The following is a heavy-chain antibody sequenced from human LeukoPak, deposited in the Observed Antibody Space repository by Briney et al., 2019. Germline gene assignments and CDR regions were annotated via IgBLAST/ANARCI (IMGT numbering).Heavy chain of an antibody. CDR3: AKDVGKWESLHFFDY. Sequence: GGSLRLSCAASGFTFSNYAVSWVRQAPRKGLEWVSTVGGRSSGTYYADSVKGRFTISRDNSEDTFYLQMNSLRVEDTAVYYCAKDVGKWESLHFFDYWGQGTLVAVSS. CDR1: GFTFSNYA. CDR2: VGGRSSGT. D-gene: IGHD1-26*01. V-gene: IGHV3-23*01. J-gene: IGHJ4*02.